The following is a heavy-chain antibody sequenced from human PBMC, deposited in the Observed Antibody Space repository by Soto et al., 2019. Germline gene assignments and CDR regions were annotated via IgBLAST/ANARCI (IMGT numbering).Heavy chain of an antibody. CDR1: GGSISSSNW. Sequence: SETLSLTCAVAGGSISSSNWWRWVRQPPGKGLEWIGEIYHSGSTNYNPSLKSRVTISVDKSKNQFSLKLSSVTAADTAVYYCARDQVRFLEWLLCYGMDVWGQGTTVTVSS. V-gene: IGHV4-4*02. CDR3: ARDQVRFLEWLLCYGMDV. D-gene: IGHD3-3*01. CDR2: IYHSGST. J-gene: IGHJ6*02.